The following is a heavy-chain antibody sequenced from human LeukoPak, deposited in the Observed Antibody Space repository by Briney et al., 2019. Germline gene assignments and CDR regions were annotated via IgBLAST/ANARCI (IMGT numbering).Heavy chain of an antibody. CDR3: ARDGSYSGSYYDYYYGMDV. Sequence: PSETLSLTCTVSGGSISSGGYYWSWIRQPPGKGLEWIGYIYHSGSTYYNPSLKSRVTISVDRSKNQFSLKLSSVTAADTAVYYCARDGSYSGSYYDYYYGMDVWGQGTTVTVSS. V-gene: IGHV4-30-2*01. CDR2: IYHSGST. CDR1: GGSISSGGYY. J-gene: IGHJ6*02. D-gene: IGHD1-26*01.